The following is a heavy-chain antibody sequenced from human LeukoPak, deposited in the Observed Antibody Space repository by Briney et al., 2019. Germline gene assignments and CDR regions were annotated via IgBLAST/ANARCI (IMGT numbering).Heavy chain of an antibody. CDR2: ISTTGST. Sequence: PSETPSLTRAVSGGSLRSYYWSWIPHPPPKGLEWLGRISTTGSTNYHPSRKSRVTMSVDTSKNQFSLKLSSVTPADTAVYYCARVVTTVAPVGYYYYYMDVWGKGTTVTVSS. V-gene: IGHV4-4*07. D-gene: IGHD4-11*01. CDR3: ARVVTTVAPVGYYYYYMDV. CDR1: GGSLRSYY. J-gene: IGHJ6*03.